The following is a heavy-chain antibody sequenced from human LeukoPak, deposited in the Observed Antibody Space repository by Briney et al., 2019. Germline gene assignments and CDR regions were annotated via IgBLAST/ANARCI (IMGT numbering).Heavy chain of an antibody. Sequence: TGGSLRLSCAASGFTFSGSAMHWVRQASGKGLEWVGRIRSKANSYATAYAASVKGRFTISRDDSKNTAYLQMNSLKTEDTAVYYCTIRPRSDSSGYFDYWGQGTLVTVSS. D-gene: IGHD3-22*01. CDR2: IRSKANSYAT. CDR3: TIRPRSDSSGYFDY. J-gene: IGHJ4*02. V-gene: IGHV3-73*01. CDR1: GFTFSGSA.